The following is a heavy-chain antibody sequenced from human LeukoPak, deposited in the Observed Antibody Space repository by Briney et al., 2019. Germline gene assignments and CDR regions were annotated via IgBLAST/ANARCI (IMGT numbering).Heavy chain of an antibody. D-gene: IGHD3-3*01. J-gene: IGHJ6*02. Sequence: ASVKVSCKASGYTFTSYYMHWVRQAPGQGLEWMGIINPSGGSTSYAQKFQGRVTMTRDTSTSTVYMELGSLRSEDTAVYYCARDRSTRDFWSGHYFGEDYYYGMDVWGQGTTVTVSS. CDR3: ARDRSTRDFWSGHYFGEDYYYGMDV. V-gene: IGHV1-46*01. CDR2: INPSGGST. CDR1: GYTFTSYY.